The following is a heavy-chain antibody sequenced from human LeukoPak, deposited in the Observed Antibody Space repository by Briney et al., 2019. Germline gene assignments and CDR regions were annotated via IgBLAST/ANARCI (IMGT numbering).Heavy chain of an antibody. Sequence: PGGSLRLSCAASGFTFSSYAMSWVRQAPGKGLEWVSAISGSGGSTYYADSVKGRFTISRDNSKNTLYLQMNSLRAEDTAVYYCAKEGRVARGYSYGPTTKYYYYYYMDVWGKGTTVTVSS. D-gene: IGHD5-18*01. CDR3: AKEGRVARGYSYGPTTKYYYYYYMDV. CDR2: ISGSGGST. CDR1: GFTFSSYA. V-gene: IGHV3-23*01. J-gene: IGHJ6*03.